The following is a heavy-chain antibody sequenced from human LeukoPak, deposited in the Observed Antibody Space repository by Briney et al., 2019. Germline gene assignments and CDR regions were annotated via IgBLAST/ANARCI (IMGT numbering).Heavy chain of an antibody. V-gene: IGHV3-21*01. D-gene: IGHD3-10*01. Sequence: KTGGSLRLSCAASGFTFSSYSMNWVRQAPGKGLEWVSSISSSSSYIYYADSVKGRFTISRDNAKNSLYLQMNSLRAEDTAVYYCARTLVLLWFGEPRGDAFDIWGQGTMVTVSS. CDR2: ISSSSSYI. CDR1: GFTFSSYS. J-gene: IGHJ3*02. CDR3: ARTLVLLWFGEPRGDAFDI.